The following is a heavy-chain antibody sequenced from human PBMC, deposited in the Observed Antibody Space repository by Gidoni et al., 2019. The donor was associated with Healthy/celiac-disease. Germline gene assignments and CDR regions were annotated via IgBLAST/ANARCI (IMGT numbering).Heavy chain of an antibody. CDR3: AKGRYSGYDYYYYYGMDV. CDR1: GFTFSSYA. D-gene: IGHD5-12*01. J-gene: IGHJ6*02. CDR2: ISGSGGST. V-gene: IGHV3-23*01. Sequence: EVQLLESGGGLVQPGGSLRLSCAASGFTFSSYAMSWVRQAPGKGLEWVSAISGSGGSTYYADSVKGRFTISRDNSKNTLYLQMNSLRAEDTAVYYCAKGRYSGYDYYYYYGMDVWGQGTTVTVSS.